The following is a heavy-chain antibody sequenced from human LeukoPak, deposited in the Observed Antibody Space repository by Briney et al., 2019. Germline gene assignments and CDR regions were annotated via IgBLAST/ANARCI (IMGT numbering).Heavy chain of an antibody. CDR2: IIPIFGTA. CDR3: ARVSDYGDYVFDY. CDR1: GYTFTSYG. J-gene: IGHJ4*02. Sequence: SVKVSCKASGYTFTSYGISWVRQAPGQGLEWMGGIIPIFGTANYAQKFQGRVTITADESTSTAYMELSSLRSEDTAVYYCARVSDYGDYVFDYWGQGTLVTVSS. V-gene: IGHV1-69*13. D-gene: IGHD4-17*01.